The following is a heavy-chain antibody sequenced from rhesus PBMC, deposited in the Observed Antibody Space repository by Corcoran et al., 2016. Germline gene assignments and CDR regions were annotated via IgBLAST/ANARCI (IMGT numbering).Heavy chain of an antibody. CDR3: TSPVRYRFDV. J-gene: IGHJ5-1*01. Sequence: QVQLQESGPGLVKPSETLSLTCAVFGGSFSSYWWNWIRQPPGKGLEWFGEITGYSGRTTYKPARQSRVTISRDVSKKQFSLRLTSLTAADTAVYYCTSPVRYRFDVWGPGVLVSVSS. CDR2: ITGYSGRT. V-gene: IGHV4-80*01. CDR1: GGSFSSYW. D-gene: IGHD3-9*01.